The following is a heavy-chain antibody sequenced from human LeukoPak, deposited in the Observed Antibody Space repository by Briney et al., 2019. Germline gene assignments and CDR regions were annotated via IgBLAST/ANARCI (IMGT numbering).Heavy chain of an antibody. Sequence: PGGSLRLSCAASGCTFDDYAMHWVRQAPCKGLEWVAVISYDGSNKYYADSVKGRFTISRDNSKNTLYLQMNSLRAEDTAVYYCARVGSIAAPGPFDYWGQGTLVTVSS. J-gene: IGHJ4*02. D-gene: IGHD6-6*01. CDR3: ARVGSIAAPGPFDY. CDR1: GCTFDDYA. CDR2: ISYDGSNK. V-gene: IGHV3-30-3*01.